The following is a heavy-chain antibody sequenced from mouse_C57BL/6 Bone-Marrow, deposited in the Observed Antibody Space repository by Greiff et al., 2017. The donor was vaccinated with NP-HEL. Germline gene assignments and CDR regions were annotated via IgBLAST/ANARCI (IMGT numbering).Heavy chain of an antibody. CDR1: GFTFSDYY. CDR2: INYDGSST. V-gene: IGHV5-16*01. J-gene: IGHJ3*01. Sequence: EVKLVESEGGLVQPGSSMKLSCTASGFTFSDYYMAWVRQVPEKGLEWVANINYDGSSTYYLDSLKSRFIISRDNAKNILYLQMSSLKSEDTATYYCARENEGFADWGQGTLVTVAA. CDR3: ARENEGFAD.